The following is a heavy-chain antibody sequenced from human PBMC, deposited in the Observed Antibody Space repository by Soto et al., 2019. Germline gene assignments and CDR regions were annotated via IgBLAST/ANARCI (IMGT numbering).Heavy chain of an antibody. V-gene: IGHV3-23*01. CDR1: GFTFSSYA. CDR2: LSGNGSST. J-gene: IGHJ1*01. D-gene: IGHD1-1*01. Sequence: EVQLLQSGGGLVQPGGSLRLSCTASGFTFSSYAMSWVRQAPGKGLEWVSALSGNGSSTYYADSVKGRFTISRDNSKNTLFLQMNSLRAEDTAVYYCAKQYELADWGQGTLVTVSS. CDR3: AKQYELAD.